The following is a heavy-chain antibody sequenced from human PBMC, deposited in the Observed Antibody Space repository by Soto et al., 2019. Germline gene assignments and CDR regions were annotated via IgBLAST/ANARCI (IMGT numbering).Heavy chain of an antibody. CDR3: ARDSTLAY. CDR2: INPSGGGT. CDR1: GYTFTSYY. Sequence: ASVKVSCKASGYTFTSYYMHWVRQAPGQGLEWMGIINPSGGGTSYTQKFQARVTMTRDTSTSTVYMELSSLTSDDTAVYYCARDSTLAYWGQGTLVTVSS. V-gene: IGHV1-46*01. J-gene: IGHJ4*02.